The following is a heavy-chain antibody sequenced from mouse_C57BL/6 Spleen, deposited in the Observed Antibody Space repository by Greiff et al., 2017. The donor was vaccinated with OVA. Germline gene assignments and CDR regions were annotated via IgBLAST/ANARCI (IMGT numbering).Heavy chain of an antibody. CDR1: GYTFTSYW. Sequence: VQLQQPGAELVKPGASVKMSCKASGYTFTSYWITWVKQRPGQGLEWIGDIYPGSGSTNYNEKFKSKATLPVDTSSSTAYMQLSSLTSEDSAVYYCARKDYGSSAFDYWGQGTTLTVSS. J-gene: IGHJ2*01. V-gene: IGHV1-55*01. CDR3: ARKDYGSSAFDY. CDR2: IYPGSGST. D-gene: IGHD1-1*01.